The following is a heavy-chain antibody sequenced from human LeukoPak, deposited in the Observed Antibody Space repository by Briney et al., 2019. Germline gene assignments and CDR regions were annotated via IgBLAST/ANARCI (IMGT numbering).Heavy chain of an antibody. CDR3: AREEFSYLDD. J-gene: IGHJ4*02. Sequence: GGSLRLSCEASRFTISTYYMHWVRQAPGKGLEWVAVILYDGSNEHYTDSVRGRFTISRDNPTNTLWLQINSLTADGTAVYYCAREEFSYLDDWGQGTLVTVSS. CDR1: RFTISTYY. D-gene: IGHD2/OR15-2a*01. CDR2: ILYDGSNE. V-gene: IGHV3-30*05.